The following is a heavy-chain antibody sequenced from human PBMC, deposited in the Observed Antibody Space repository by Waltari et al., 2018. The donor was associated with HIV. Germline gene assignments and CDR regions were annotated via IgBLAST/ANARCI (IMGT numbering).Heavy chain of an antibody. Sequence: EVQLVQSEAEVKKPGESLKISCKASGYRFTSYWIAWVRQMPGKGLEWMGIIYPDDSDTKYSPSFQGQVTISADKSITTAYLQWNDLKASDTAIYYCARPRHPHKTSAFDIWGQGTMVTVSS. CDR2: IYPDDSDT. J-gene: IGHJ3*02. CDR3: ARPRHPHKTSAFDI. V-gene: IGHV5-51*03. D-gene: IGHD2-2*01. CDR1: GYRFTSYW.